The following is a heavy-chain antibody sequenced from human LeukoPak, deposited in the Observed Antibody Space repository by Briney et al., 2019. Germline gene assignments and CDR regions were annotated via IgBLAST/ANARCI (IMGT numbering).Heavy chain of an antibody. J-gene: IGHJ4*02. CDR2: IIPILGIA. CDR3: ATGGKTYGSGTIDY. D-gene: IGHD3-10*01. Sequence: SVKVSCKASGGTFSSYTISWVRQAPGQGLEWMGRIIPILGIANYAQKFQGRVTITADKSTSTAYMELSSLRSEDTAVYYWATGGKTYGSGTIDYWGQGTLVTVSS. V-gene: IGHV1-69*02. CDR1: GGTFSSYT.